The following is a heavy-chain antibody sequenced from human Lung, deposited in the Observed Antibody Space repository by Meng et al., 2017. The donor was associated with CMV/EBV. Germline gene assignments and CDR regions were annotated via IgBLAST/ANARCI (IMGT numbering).Heavy chain of an antibody. D-gene: IGHD7-27*01. Sequence: CAVSGFKCRKYWMGWVRQAPGKGLEWVANIKEDGSQQYYVDSVKGRFIISRDNARNSVSLQMNSLRVDDTGVYYCARDGDRYAFELVWWGQGTLVTVSS. J-gene: IGHJ4*02. CDR1: GFKCRKYW. CDR3: ARDGDRYAFELVW. CDR2: IKEDGSQQ. V-gene: IGHV3-7*01.